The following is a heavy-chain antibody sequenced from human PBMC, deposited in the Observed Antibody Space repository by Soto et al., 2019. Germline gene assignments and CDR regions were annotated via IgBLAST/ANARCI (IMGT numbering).Heavy chain of an antibody. CDR2: IIPILGIA. J-gene: IGHJ3*02. D-gene: IGHD3-10*01. Sequence: GASVKVSCKASGGTFSSYTISWVRQAPGQGLEWMGRIIPILGIANYAQKFQGRVTITADKSTSTAYMELSSLRSEDTAVYYCARKIRITMVRGPGEDAFDIWGQGTMVTVSS. V-gene: IGHV1-69*02. CDR3: ARKIRITMVRGPGEDAFDI. CDR1: GGTFSSYT.